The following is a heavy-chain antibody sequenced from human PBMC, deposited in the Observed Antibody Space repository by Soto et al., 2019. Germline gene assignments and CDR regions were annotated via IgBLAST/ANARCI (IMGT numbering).Heavy chain of an antibody. CDR3: AKDPGSSGFDY. Sequence: QPGGSLRLSCAASGFSFNDYSMNWVRQAPGKGLEWVSYISRSSGTIYYADSVKGRFTISRDNVKNSLYLQMSSLRAEDTAVYYCAKDPGSSGFDYWGQGTLVTVSS. J-gene: IGHJ4*02. D-gene: IGHD3-22*01. CDR2: ISRSSGTI. V-gene: IGHV3-48*01. CDR1: GFSFNDYS.